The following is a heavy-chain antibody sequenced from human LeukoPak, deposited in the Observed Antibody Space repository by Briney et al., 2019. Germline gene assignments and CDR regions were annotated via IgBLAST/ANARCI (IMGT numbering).Heavy chain of an antibody. D-gene: IGHD4-17*01. CDR2: INPSGGST. J-gene: IGHJ4*02. CDR1: GYTFTGYY. Sequence: GASVKVSCKASGYTFTGYYMRWVRQAPGQGREWMGWINPSGGSTSYAQKFQDRVAMTRDTSTSTVYMQLSSLRSEDTAVYYCARGLTHYGDYDAYWGQGTLVTVSS. V-gene: IGHV1-46*01. CDR3: ARGLTHYGDYDAY.